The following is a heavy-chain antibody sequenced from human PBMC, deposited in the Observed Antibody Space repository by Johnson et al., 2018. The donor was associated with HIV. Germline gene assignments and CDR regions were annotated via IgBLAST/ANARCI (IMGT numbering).Heavy chain of an antibody. CDR3: ARDRSSGWYGRVDAFDI. CDR2: ISYDGSNK. Sequence: QVQLVESGGGVVQPGRSLRLSCAASGFTFSSYTMHWVRQAPGKGLAWVAVISYDGSNKYYAYSVKGRFTIPRDNSKNTLYLQMNSLRAEDTAVYSCARDRSSGWYGRVDAFDIWGQGTMVTVSS. D-gene: IGHD6-19*01. V-gene: IGHV3-30-3*01. J-gene: IGHJ3*02. CDR1: GFTFSSYT.